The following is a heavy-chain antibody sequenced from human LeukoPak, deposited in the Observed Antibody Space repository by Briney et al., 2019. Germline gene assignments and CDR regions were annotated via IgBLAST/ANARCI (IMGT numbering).Heavy chain of an antibody. Sequence: GRSLRLSCAASGFTSSSYGMHWVRQAPGKGLEWVAVIWYDGSNKYYADSVKGRFTISRDNSKNTLYLQMNSLRAEDTAVYYCAKSGSSGWYAPYYFDYWGQGTLVTVSS. V-gene: IGHV3-33*06. D-gene: IGHD6-19*01. CDR1: GFTSSSYG. CDR2: IWYDGSNK. CDR3: AKSGSSGWYAPYYFDY. J-gene: IGHJ4*02.